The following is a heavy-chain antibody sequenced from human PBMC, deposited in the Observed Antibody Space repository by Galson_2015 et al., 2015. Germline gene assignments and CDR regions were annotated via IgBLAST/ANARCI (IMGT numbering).Heavy chain of an antibody. CDR1: GFTFSSYS. Sequence: SLRLSCAASGFTFSSYSMNWVRQAPGKGLEWVSSISSSSSYIYYADSVKGRFTISRDNAKNSLYLQMNSLRAEDTAVYYCARDGCSGGSCSYMDVWGKGTTVTVSS. D-gene: IGHD2-15*01. CDR2: ISSSSSYI. V-gene: IGHV3-21*01. J-gene: IGHJ6*03. CDR3: ARDGCSGGSCSYMDV.